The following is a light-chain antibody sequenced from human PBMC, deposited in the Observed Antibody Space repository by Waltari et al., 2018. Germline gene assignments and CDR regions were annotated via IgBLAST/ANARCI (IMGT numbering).Light chain of an antibody. CDR2: NGA. V-gene: IGKV3-15*01. J-gene: IGKJ1*01. CDR3: QQYDDWPAT. CDR1: QSSSTN. Sequence: ERVMTQSPDILSASPGETVTLSCRASQSSSTNVAWYQHKPGQAPRLLIYNGATSHTGSPATFSGSGSGTEFTLTISSLQPEDFAVYFCQQYDDWPATFGQGTKVDI.